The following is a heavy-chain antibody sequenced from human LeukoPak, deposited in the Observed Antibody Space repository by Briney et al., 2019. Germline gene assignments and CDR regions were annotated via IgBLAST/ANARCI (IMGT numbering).Heavy chain of an antibody. CDR3: ARTPLYCTNGVCYEFDP. J-gene: IGHJ5*02. CDR2: IYTSGST. D-gene: IGHD2-8*01. CDR1: GGSISSYY. Sequence: SETLSLTCTVSGGSISSYYWSWIRQPAGEGVEWIGRIYTSGSTNYNPSLKSRVTMSVDMSKNQFSLKLSSVAAADTAVYYCARTPLYCTNGVCYEFDPWGQGTLVTVSS. V-gene: IGHV4-4*07.